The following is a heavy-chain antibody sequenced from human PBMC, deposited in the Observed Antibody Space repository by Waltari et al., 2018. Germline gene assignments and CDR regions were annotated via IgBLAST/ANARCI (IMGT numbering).Heavy chain of an antibody. CDR2: IRYDGRNK. D-gene: IGHD4-4*01. V-gene: IGHV3-30*02. CDR3: AKPRPLMTTVTTSWPSDS. Sequence: QVQLVESGGGVVHPVGSLRLSCAAAGSSFSSYGLHWIRQAPGKGLEWVAFIRYDGRNKNYADSMEGRFTISRDNSNSTLYLQMNSLRAEDTAVYYCAKPRPLMTTVTTSWPSDSWGQGTLVTVSS. J-gene: IGHJ4*02. CDR1: GSSFSSYG.